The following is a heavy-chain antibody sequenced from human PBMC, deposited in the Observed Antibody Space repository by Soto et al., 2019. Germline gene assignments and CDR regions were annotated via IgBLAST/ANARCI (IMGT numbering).Heavy chain of an antibody. CDR2: ISSSGSTI. V-gene: IGHV3-11*01. J-gene: IGHJ5*02. Sequence: PGGSLRLSCAASGFTFSDYYMSWIRQAPGKGLEWVSYISSSGSTIYYADSVKGRFTISRDNAKNSLYLQMNSLRAEDTAVYYCARWTAAAGSSYWFDPWGQGTLVTVSS. CDR1: GFTFSDYY. D-gene: IGHD6-13*01. CDR3: ARWTAAAGSSYWFDP.